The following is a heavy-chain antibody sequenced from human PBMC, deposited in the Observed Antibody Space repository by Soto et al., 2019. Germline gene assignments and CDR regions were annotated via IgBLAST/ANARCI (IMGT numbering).Heavy chain of an antibody. J-gene: IGHJ4*02. Sequence: GASVKVSCKASGYTFTSYGISWVRQAPGQGLEWMGIINPSGGSTTYAQKFQGRVTMTRDTSTSTVYMDLSSLRSEDTAVYYCARPRHDILTGSTIPIFDYWGQGTLVTVSS. D-gene: IGHD3-9*01. CDR1: GYTFTSYG. CDR2: INPSGGST. V-gene: IGHV1-46*03. CDR3: ARPRHDILTGSTIPIFDY.